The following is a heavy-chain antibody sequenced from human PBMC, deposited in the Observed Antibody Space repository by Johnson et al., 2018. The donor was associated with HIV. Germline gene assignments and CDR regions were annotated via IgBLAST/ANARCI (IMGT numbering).Heavy chain of an antibody. CDR1: GFTFSTYA. CDR3: AREGVSWSYYAAFDL. D-gene: IGHD1-26*01. CDR2: ISSDESNK. J-gene: IGHJ3*01. V-gene: IGHV3-30*04. Sequence: QMLLVESGGGVVQPGRSLRLSCAASGFTFSTYAMHWVRQAPGKGLEWVAVISSDESNKYYADSVKGRFTISRVNSKNTLFLQMDSLRADDTAVYYCAREGVSWSYYAAFDLWCQWTMVTVSS.